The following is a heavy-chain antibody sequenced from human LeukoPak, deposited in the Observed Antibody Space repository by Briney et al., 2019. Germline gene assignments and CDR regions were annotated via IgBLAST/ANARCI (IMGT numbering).Heavy chain of an antibody. CDR3: AREEGGGYFDY. D-gene: IGHD2-15*01. V-gene: IGHV1-46*01. CDR1: EYTFTSYY. Sequence: ASVKVSCKASEYTFTSYYIHWVRQAPGQGLEWMGIINPSGGNTNYARKFQGRVTMTRDTSTSTVYMELSSLRSEDTAMYYCAREEGGGYFDYWGQGTVVTVSS. CDR2: INPSGGNT. J-gene: IGHJ4*02.